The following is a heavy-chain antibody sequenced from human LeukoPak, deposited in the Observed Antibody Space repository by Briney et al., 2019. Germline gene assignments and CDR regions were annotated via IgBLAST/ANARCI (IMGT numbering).Heavy chain of an antibody. V-gene: IGHV4-4*07. J-gene: IGHJ3*02. CDR2: IYTSGST. D-gene: IGHD3-22*01. CDR3: ARGAYYYDSSGYYEDAFDI. Sequence: SETLSLTCTVSGGSISSYYWSWIRQPPGKGLEWIGRIYTSGSTNYNPSLKSRVTMSVDTSKNQFSLKLSSVTAADTAVYYCARGAYYYDSSGYYEDAFDIWGQGTMVTVSS. CDR1: GGSISSYY.